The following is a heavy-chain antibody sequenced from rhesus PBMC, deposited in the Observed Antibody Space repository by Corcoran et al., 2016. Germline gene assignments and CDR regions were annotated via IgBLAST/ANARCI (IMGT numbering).Heavy chain of an antibody. J-gene: IGHJ2*01. CDR1: FPVWCFG. Sequence: VPVVECGGGLVQAWGVLGLSFGSLGFPVWCFGSPLGPPASGKGLELVSSISSARSDIYNADSVKGRFTISRDNAKNSLALQRSSRRAEDTAVYYCTRGAYWYFDIWGPGTPITISS. CDR3: TRGAYWYFDI. V-gene: IGHV3-183*01. CDR2: ISSARSDI.